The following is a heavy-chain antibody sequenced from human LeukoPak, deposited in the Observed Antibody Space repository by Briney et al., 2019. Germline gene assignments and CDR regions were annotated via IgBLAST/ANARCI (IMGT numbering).Heavy chain of an antibody. Sequence: SETLSLTCDVSGDSIGASTYYWGWIRQPPGRGLEWIGRIHRSGGTSYNPSLVSRVTISVDTSKNQFSLKLSSVTAADTAVYYCARQAVWVYYFDYWGQGTLVTVSS. V-gene: IGHV4-39*01. CDR1: GDSIGASTYY. J-gene: IGHJ4*02. CDR3: ARQAVWVYYFDY. D-gene: IGHD3-16*01. CDR2: IHRSGGT.